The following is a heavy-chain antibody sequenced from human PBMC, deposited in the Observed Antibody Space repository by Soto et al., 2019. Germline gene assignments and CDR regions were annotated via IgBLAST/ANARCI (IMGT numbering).Heavy chain of an antibody. CDR3: ARQGRYSSGWYYMDYYYGLDV. Sequence: GESLKISCKGSGYSFTSYWIGWVRQMPGKGLEWMGIIYPGDSDTRYSPSFQGQVTISADKSISTAYLQWSSLKASDTAMYYCARQGRYSSGWYYMDYYYGLDVWGQGNTVTVSS. CDR2: IYPGDSDT. CDR1: GYSFTSYW. D-gene: IGHD6-19*01. J-gene: IGHJ6*02. V-gene: IGHV5-51*01.